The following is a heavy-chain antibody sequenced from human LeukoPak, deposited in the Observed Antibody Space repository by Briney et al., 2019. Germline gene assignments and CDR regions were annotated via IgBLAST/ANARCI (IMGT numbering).Heavy chain of an antibody. Sequence: GGSLRLSCAAYGFTFSSYSMNWVRLAPGKGLEWVSSISSSSSYIYYADSVKGRFTISRDNAKNSLYLQMNSRRAEDTAVYYCARGGLRYGYSLDYWGQGTLVTVSS. D-gene: IGHD5-18*01. V-gene: IGHV3-21*01. CDR1: GFTFSSYS. J-gene: IGHJ4*02. CDR2: ISSSSSYI. CDR3: ARGGLRYGYSLDY.